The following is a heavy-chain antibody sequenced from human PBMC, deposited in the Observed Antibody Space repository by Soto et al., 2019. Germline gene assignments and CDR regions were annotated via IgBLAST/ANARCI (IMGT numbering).Heavy chain of an antibody. Sequence: VVSLGLCCAASGVTFITSAVKWVRQAPGKGLESVSIISGSGSTFYTDSVKGRFTISRDNSKNTLYLEMNGLRAEDTAVYYCAKDLWFDPRGQGTLVTVSS. J-gene: IGHJ5*02. CDR2: ISGSGST. CDR1: GVTFITSA. V-gene: IGHV3-23*01. CDR3: AKDLWFDP.